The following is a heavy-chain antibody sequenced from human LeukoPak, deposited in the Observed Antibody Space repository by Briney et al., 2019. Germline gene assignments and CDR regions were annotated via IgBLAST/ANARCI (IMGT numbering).Heavy chain of an antibody. CDR2: TNYRSKWYN. J-gene: IGHJ4*02. D-gene: IGHD6-13*01. Sequence: SQTLSLTCDISGDSVSGNIVAWNWIRQSPSRGLEWLGRTNYRSKWYNDYAVSVRGRITINPDTSKNRFSLQLDSVTPEDTAVYYCARGPGTWYHYWGQGTLVTVSS. CDR1: GDSVSGNIVA. V-gene: IGHV6-1*01. CDR3: ARGPGTWYHY.